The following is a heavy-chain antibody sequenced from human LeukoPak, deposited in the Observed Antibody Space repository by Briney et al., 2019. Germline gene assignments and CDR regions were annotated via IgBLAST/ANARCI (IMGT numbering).Heavy chain of an antibody. D-gene: IGHD2-8*01. Sequence: SEALSLTCAVSGYSISSGYYWGWIRQPPGKGLEWIATIYHSGSTYYNPSLKSRVTISVDTSKNQLSLKLSSVTAADTAVYFCSRLSGYCTNGVCYTALDYWGQGTLVTVSS. CDR3: SRLSGYCTNGVCYTALDY. CDR2: IYHSGST. V-gene: IGHV4-38-2*01. J-gene: IGHJ4*02. CDR1: GYSISSGYY.